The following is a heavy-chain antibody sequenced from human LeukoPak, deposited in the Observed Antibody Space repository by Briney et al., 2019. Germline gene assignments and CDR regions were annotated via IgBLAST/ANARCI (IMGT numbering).Heavy chain of an antibody. Sequence: GGSLRLSCVASGFTFDDYAMHWVRQAPGKGLEWVSGISWNSGSIGYADSVKGRFTISRDNAKNSLYLQMNSLRAEDTAVYYCARGGPRSLDAFDIWGQGTMVTVSS. V-gene: IGHV3-9*01. CDR2: ISWNSGSI. CDR3: ARGGPRSLDAFDI. D-gene: IGHD1-26*01. CDR1: GFTFDDYA. J-gene: IGHJ3*02.